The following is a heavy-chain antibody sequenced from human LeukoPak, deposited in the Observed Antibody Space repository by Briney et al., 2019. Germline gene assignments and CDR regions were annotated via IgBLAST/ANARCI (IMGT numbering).Heavy chain of an antibody. CDR2: ITSKTDGGIT. CDR1: GFTFSSYW. J-gene: IGHJ4*02. V-gene: IGHV3-15*01. CDR3: ATDESNSFFF. Sequence: GGSLRLSCAASGFTFSSYWMHWVRQAPGKGLEWVGRITSKTDGGITDSAAPVKGRFTVSRDDSKNTLFLQMSSLRTEDTAVYYCATDESNSFFFWGQGTLVTVSS. D-gene: IGHD2/OR15-2a*01.